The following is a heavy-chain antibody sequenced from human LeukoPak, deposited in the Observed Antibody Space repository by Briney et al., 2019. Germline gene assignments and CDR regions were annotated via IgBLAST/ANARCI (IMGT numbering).Heavy chain of an antibody. CDR1: GDSISSSSYS. D-gene: IGHD4-17*01. CDR3: ARVLYGDFDY. CDR2: FYYIGST. V-gene: IGHV4-39*07. J-gene: IGHJ4*02. Sequence: SETLSLTCTVSGDSISSSSYSWAWIRQSPGKGLEWIANFYYIGSTYYNPSLKSRVTVPGDTSKNQVSLNLTSVTAADTAVYYCARVLYGDFDYWGQGTLVTVSS.